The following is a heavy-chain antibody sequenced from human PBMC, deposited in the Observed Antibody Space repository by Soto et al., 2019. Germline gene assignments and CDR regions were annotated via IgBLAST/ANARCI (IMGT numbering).Heavy chain of an antibody. V-gene: IGHV3-23*01. CDR3: AKEHHPPH. J-gene: IGHJ4*02. Sequence: PGGSLRLSCAASGFTFSSYAMTWVRQAPGKGLEWVSSIHYNNGKTYYADSVKGRFTISRDNSKNTVYLQMSSLRDEDTAVYYCAKEHHPPHWGQGTLVTVSS. CDR1: GFTFSSYA. CDR2: IHYNNGKT.